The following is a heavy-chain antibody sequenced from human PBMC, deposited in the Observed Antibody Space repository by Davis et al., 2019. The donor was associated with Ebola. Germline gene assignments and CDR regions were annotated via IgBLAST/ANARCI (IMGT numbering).Heavy chain of an antibody. CDR1: GGSIRGYH. V-gene: IGHV4-59*01. CDR2: IYDSGFT. CDR3: ARGGKTSGWYYYFDY. J-gene: IGHJ4*02. D-gene: IGHD6-19*01. Sequence: MPSETLSLTCSVSGGSIRGYHWSWIRQSPGKGLEWIGYIYDSGFTNYNPSLKNRVTLSLDTSKSQFSLNLNSVTAADSAVYYCARGGKTSGWYYYFDYWGQGSLVTVSS.